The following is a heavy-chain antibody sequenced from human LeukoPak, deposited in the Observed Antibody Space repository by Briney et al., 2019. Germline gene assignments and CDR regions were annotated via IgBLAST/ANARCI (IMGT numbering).Heavy chain of an antibody. CDR1: GYSISSGYY. D-gene: IGHD3-22*01. CDR2: IYHSGST. Sequence: SETLSLTCTVSGYSISSGYYWGWIRQPPGKGLEWIGSIYHSGSTYYNPSLKSRVTISVDTSKNQFSLKLSSATAADTAVHYCARARITMIVVVIFDYWGQGTLVTVSS. J-gene: IGHJ4*02. V-gene: IGHV4-38-2*02. CDR3: ARARITMIVVVIFDY.